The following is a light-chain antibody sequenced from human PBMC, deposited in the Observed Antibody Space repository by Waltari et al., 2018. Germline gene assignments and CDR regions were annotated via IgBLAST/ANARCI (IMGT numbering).Light chain of an antibody. Sequence: DIQMTKSPSSVSASVGDRVTITCRASQIISTRLAWYQQRPGKAPKLLIYAASSLQSGFPSRFSGSGSGTDFTLAINNLQPEDFATYYCQQANSFPLTFGGGTKVEIK. CDR2: AAS. CDR1: QIISTR. J-gene: IGKJ4*01. V-gene: IGKV1-12*01. CDR3: QQANSFPLT.